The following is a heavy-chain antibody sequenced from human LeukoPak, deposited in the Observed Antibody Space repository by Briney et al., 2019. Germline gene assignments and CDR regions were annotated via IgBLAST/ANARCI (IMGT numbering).Heavy chain of an antibody. D-gene: IGHD2-2*01. J-gene: IGHJ3*02. V-gene: IGHV4-34*01. CDR2: INHSGST. CDR3: AGQGVVVPAAMDAFDI. Sequence: PSETLSLTCAVYGGSFSGYYWSWIRQPPGKGLEWIGEINHSGSTNYNPSLKSRVTISVDTSKNQFSLKLSSVTAADTAVYYCAGQGVVVPAAMDAFDIWGQGTMVTVSS. CDR1: GGSFSGYY.